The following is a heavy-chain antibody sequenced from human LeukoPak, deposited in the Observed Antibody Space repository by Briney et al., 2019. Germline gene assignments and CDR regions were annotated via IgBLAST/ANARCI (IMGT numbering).Heavy chain of an antibody. V-gene: IGHV4-39*01. CDR1: GGSISSSSYY. J-gene: IGHJ6*03. Sequence: SETLSLTCTVSGGSISSSSYYWGWIRQPPGKGLEWIGSIYYSVSTYYNPSLKSRVTISVDTSKNQFSLKLSSVTAADTAVYYCARQHKSYYMDVWGKGTTVTVSS. CDR3: ARQHKSYYMDV. CDR2: IYYSVST.